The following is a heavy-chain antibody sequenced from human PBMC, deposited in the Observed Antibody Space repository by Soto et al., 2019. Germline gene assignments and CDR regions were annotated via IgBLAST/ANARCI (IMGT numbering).Heavy chain of an antibody. CDR3: ALTVNGYYDF. V-gene: IGHV1-18*01. CDR1: GYTFISNG. J-gene: IGHJ4*02. CDR2: ISTYNGNT. D-gene: IGHD2-8*01. Sequence: QVQLVQSGAEVKKPGASVKVSCKGSGYTFISNGISWVRQAPGQGLEWMGWISTYNGNTNYAQKLQGRVTMTTDTSPSTAYMELRSLRSDDTAVYYCALTVNGYYDFWGQGTLVTVSS.